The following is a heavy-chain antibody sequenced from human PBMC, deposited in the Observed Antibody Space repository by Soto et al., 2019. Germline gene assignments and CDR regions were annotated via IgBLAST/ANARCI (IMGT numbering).Heavy chain of an antibody. D-gene: IGHD3-22*01. CDR2: IYHSGST. Sequence: QVQLQESGPGLVKPSGTLSLTCAVSGGSISSTDWWSWVRQPPGKGLEWIGEIYHSGSTNYNPSLKSRVTISVDQSKNQFLLTVTSVTAADTAVYYCARDPRNTMIVVGLDIWGQGTMVTVSS. CDR3: ARDPRNTMIVVGLDI. J-gene: IGHJ3*02. CDR1: GGSISSTDW. V-gene: IGHV4-4*02.